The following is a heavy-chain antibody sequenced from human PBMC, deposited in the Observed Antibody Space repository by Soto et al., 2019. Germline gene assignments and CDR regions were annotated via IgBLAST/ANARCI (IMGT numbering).Heavy chain of an antibody. Sequence: GGSLRLSCAASGFTSSDHYMSWIRQSPGKGLEWISFISSSGSIKYYADSVKGRFTVSRDNTNRSMYLQMDTLTVGDTAVYYCVRASGSRWYFDFWGQAILVTVSS. J-gene: IGHJ4*02. CDR3: VRASGSRWYFDF. CDR1: GFTSSDHY. V-gene: IGHV3-11*01. D-gene: IGHD6-13*01. CDR2: ISSSGSIK.